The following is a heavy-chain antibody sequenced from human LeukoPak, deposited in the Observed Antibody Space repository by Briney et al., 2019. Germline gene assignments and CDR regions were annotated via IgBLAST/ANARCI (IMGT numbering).Heavy chain of an antibody. Sequence: GGSLRLSCAASGFTFSDYYMSWIRQAPGKGLEWVSYMSGSTSYTNYADSVKGRFTISRDNAKNSLYLQMNSLRAEDTAVYYCARDRSWGSGYNYGMDVWGQGTTVTVSS. CDR3: ARDRSWGSGYNYGMDV. CDR1: GFTFSDYY. V-gene: IGHV3-11*05. CDR2: MSGSTSYT. D-gene: IGHD2-15*01. J-gene: IGHJ6*02.